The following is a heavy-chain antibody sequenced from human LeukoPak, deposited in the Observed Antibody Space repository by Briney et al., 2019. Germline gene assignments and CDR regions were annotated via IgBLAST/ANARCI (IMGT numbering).Heavy chain of an antibody. V-gene: IGHV3-11*04. CDR2: ISSSGSTI. CDR1: GFTFSDYY. J-gene: IGHJ4*02. D-gene: IGHD3-9*01. Sequence: GGSLRLSCAASGFTFSDYYMSWIRQAPGKGLEWVSYISSSGSTIYYADSVKGRFTISRDNSKNTLYLQMNSLRAEDTAVYYCARGGYFDWLLYYFDYWGQGTLVTVSS. CDR3: ARGGYFDWLLYYFDY.